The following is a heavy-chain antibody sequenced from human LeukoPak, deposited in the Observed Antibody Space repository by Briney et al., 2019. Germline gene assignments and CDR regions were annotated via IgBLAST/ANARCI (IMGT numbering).Heavy chain of an antibody. D-gene: IGHD3-10*01. CDR1: GYTFIDYY. J-gene: IGHJ4*02. CDR3: ARGRSFGELGVY. CDR2: INPNSDVT. V-gene: IGHV1-2*02. Sequence: ASVKVSCKASGYTFIDYYIHWVRQAPGQGLEWMGSINPNSDVTNYAQNFQGRVTMTRDTFIRTAYMELSRLTSDDTAVYYCARGRSFGELGVYWGQGTLPTVSS.